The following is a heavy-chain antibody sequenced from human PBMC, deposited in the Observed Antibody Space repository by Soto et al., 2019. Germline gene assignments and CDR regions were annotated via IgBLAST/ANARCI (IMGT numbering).Heavy chain of an antibody. D-gene: IGHD6-19*01. CDR2: IYWDDDK. J-gene: IGHJ4*02. Sequence: QITLKESGPTLVKPTQTLTLTCTFSGFSLSTTRVGAGWIRQPPGKALEWLALIYWDDDKRYSPFLKSRLTITKDTSKNQVVLTMTNMDPMDTATYFCAHTLVAGLGYYFDYWGQGTLVTVSS. CDR1: GFSLSTTRVG. V-gene: IGHV2-5*02. CDR3: AHTLVAGLGYYFDY.